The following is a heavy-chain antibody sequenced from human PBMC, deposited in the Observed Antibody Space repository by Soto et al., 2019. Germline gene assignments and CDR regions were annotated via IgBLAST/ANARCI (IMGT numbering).Heavy chain of an antibody. CDR3: ARSFGSWHDS. Sequence: ETLSLTCTLSGGSISRYYWTWIRQPAGQGLEWIGRMSTTGMTKYNPSLKSRVDMSIETSKNQFSLELTSVTAADTAVYYCARSFGSWHDSWGQGTLVTVSS. J-gene: IGHJ4*02. CDR2: MSTTGMT. CDR1: GGSISRYY. D-gene: IGHD6-13*01. V-gene: IGHV4-4*07.